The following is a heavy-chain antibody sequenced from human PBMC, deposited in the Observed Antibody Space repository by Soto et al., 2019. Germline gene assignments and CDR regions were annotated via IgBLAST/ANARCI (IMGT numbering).Heavy chain of an antibody. D-gene: IGHD3-9*01. CDR1: GYTFTSYY. J-gene: IGHJ6*03. V-gene: IGHV1-46*03. CDR3: AREGRGLGYFGWLVRDYYYYYYMDV. CDR2: INPSGGST. Sequence: ASVKVSCKASGYTFTSYYMHWVRQAPGQGLEWMGIINPSGGSTSYAQKFQGRVTMTRDTSTSTVYMELSSLRSEDTAVYYCAREGRGLGYFGWLVRDYYYYYYMDVWGKGTTVTVSS.